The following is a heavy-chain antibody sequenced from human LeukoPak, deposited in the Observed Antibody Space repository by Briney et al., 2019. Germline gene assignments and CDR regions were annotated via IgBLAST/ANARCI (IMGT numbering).Heavy chain of an antibody. J-gene: IGHJ4*02. Sequence: GSSVKVSCKASGGTFSSYAISWVRQAPGQGLEWMGGIIPIFGTVNYAQKFQGRVTITADKSTSTAYMELSSLRSEDTAVYYCARDSETGYSPYFDYWGQGTLVTVSS. CDR1: GGTFSSYA. D-gene: IGHD3-9*01. CDR2: IIPIFGTV. CDR3: ARDSETGYSPYFDY. V-gene: IGHV1-69*06.